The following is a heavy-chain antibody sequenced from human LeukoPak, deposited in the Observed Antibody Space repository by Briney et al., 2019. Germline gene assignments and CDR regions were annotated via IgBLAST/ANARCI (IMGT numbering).Heavy chain of an antibody. D-gene: IGHD5-24*01. CDR3: ARSDGSNYFDY. V-gene: IGHV5-51*01. CDR1: GYIFSTYW. J-gene: IGHJ4*02. Sequence: GESLQISCKGSGYIFSTYWIAWVRQVPGKGLEWMGIIYPGDSDTRYSPSFQGQVTISADKSVSTAYLHWSSLKASDTAMYYCARSDGSNYFDYWGQGTLVTVSS. CDR2: IYPGDSDT.